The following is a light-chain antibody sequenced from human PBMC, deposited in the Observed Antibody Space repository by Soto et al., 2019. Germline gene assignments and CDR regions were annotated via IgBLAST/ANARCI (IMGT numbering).Light chain of an antibody. CDR3: QQSYSAPQT. J-gene: IGKJ1*01. CDR1: QSISSW. V-gene: IGKV1-5*03. CDR2: KAS. Sequence: DIQMTQSPSTLTASVADRVTITCRASQSISSWLAWYQQKPGKAPKLLIQKASSLESGVPSRFSGGGSGTEFTLTISSLQAEEVATYFCQQSYSAPQTCGQGTKVDIK.